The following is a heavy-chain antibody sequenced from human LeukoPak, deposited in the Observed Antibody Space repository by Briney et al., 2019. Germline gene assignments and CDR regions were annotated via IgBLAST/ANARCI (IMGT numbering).Heavy chain of an antibody. V-gene: IGHV3-23*01. CDR2: ISGSDSST. CDR1: GFTFSSYA. D-gene: IGHD6-13*01. CDR3: AKSRSSNSWSALNY. J-gene: IGHJ4*02. Sequence: GGSLRHSCAASGFTFSSYAMSWVLQTPGQGLEWVSVISGSDSSTYYADSVRGRFTISRDNSENTLYLQMNSLRAEDTAVYYCAKSRSSNSWSALNYWGQGTLVTVSS.